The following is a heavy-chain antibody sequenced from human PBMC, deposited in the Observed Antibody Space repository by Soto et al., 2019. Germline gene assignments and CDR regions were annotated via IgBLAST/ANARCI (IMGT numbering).Heavy chain of an antibody. Sequence: GGSLRLSCAASGFTFSSYSMNWVRQAPGKGLEWVSSISSSSSYIYYADSVKGRFTISRDNAKNSLYLQMNSLRAEDTAVYYCARGVDCSSTSCYPAAGGNYYYYYMDVWGKGTTVTVSS. CDR1: GFTFSSYS. CDR2: ISSSSSYI. CDR3: ARGVDCSSTSCYPAAGGNYYYYYMDV. D-gene: IGHD2-2*01. J-gene: IGHJ6*03. V-gene: IGHV3-21*01.